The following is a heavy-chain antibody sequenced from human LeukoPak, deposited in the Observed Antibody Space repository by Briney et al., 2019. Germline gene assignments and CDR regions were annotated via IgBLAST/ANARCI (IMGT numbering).Heavy chain of an antibody. V-gene: IGHV1-2*02. Sequence: ASVKVSCMASGYTFTGYYMHWVRQAPGQGLEWMGWINPNSGGTNYAQKFQGRVTMTRDTSITTAYMELSRLRSDDTAVYYCARETPLASRAFDIWGQGTMVTVSS. J-gene: IGHJ3*02. CDR1: GYTFTGYY. D-gene: IGHD3-3*02. CDR3: ARETPLASRAFDI. CDR2: INPNSGGT.